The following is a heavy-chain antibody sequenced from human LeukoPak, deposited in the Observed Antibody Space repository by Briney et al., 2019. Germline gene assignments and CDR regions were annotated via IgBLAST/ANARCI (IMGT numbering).Heavy chain of an antibody. CDR3: ARVYLSQQLVPGLDY. CDR2: TSWDGGTT. V-gene: IGHV3-43D*03. D-gene: IGHD6-13*01. CDR1: GFTFDDYA. J-gene: IGHJ4*02. Sequence: GGSLRLSCAASGFTFDDYAMHWVRQAPGKGLEWVSLTSWDGGTTYYADSVKGRFTISRDNAKNSLYLQMNSLRAEDTALYYCARVYLSQQLVPGLDYWGQGTLVTVSS.